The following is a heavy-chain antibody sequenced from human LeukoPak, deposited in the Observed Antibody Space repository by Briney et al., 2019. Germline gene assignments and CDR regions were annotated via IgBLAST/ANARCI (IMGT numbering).Heavy chain of an antibody. V-gene: IGHV4-4*07. D-gene: IGHD3-9*01. Sequence: SETLSLTCTVSGGSISSYYWSWIRQPAGKGLEWIGRIYTSGSTNYNPSLKSRVTMSVDTSKNQFSLKLSSVTAADTAVYYCARDWNYDILTGYYLSGGYFDYWGQGTLVTVSS. CDR3: ARDWNYDILTGYYLSGGYFDY. CDR1: GGSISSYY. CDR2: IYTSGST. J-gene: IGHJ4*02.